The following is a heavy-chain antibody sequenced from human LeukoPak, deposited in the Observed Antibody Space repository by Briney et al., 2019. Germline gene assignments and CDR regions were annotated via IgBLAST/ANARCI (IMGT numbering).Heavy chain of an antibody. CDR3: AKATTAIVVDNFFDY. V-gene: IGHV3-23*01. Sequence: PGGSLRLSCAASGFTFTSYAKSWVRQAPGKGLEWVSAISGNGGATYYADSVKGRFTISRDNSKNTLHLQMNSLRAEDTALYYCAKATTAIVVDNFFDYWGQGTLVSVSS. D-gene: IGHD3-22*01. J-gene: IGHJ4*02. CDR2: ISGNGGAT. CDR1: GFTFTSYA.